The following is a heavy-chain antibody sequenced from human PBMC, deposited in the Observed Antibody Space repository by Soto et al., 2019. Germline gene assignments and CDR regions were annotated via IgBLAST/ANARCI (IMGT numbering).Heavy chain of an antibody. Sequence: GASVKVSCKASGGTFSSYAISWVRQAPGQGLEWMGGIIPIFGTANYAQKFQGRVTITADKSTSTAYMELSSLRSEDAAVYYCASAYLFGVVIIGPFSPADVWGQGTTVTVSS. V-gene: IGHV1-69*06. J-gene: IGHJ6*02. D-gene: IGHD3-3*01. CDR3: ASAYLFGVVIIGPFSPADV. CDR1: GGTFSSYA. CDR2: IIPIFGTA.